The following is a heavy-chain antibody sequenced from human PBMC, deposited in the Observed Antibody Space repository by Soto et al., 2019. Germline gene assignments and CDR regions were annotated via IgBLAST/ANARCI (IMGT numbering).Heavy chain of an antibody. CDR2: INHSGST. CDR3: ARRSTFYYDSSGYYV. D-gene: IGHD3-22*01. V-gene: IGHV4-34*01. CDR1: GGSFSGYY. J-gene: IGHJ4*02. Sequence: PSETLSLTCAVYGGSFSGYYWSGIRQPPGKGLEWIGEINHSGSTNYNPSLKSRVTISVDTSKNQFSLKLSSVTAADTAVYYCARRSTFYYDSSGYYVWGQGTLVTVSS.